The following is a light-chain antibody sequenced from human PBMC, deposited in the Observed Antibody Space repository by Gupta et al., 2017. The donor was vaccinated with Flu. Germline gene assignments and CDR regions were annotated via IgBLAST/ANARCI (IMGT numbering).Light chain of an antibody. J-gene: IGLJ2*01. V-gene: IGLV2-8*01. CDR2: EVT. CDR3: SSYAGSSKCVV. CDR1: NDDVGGYNY. Sequence: QSALTQPPSASGSPGQSVTISCTGTNDDVGGYNYVSWHRQEPGKAPKTLIFEVTKRPSGVPDRFAGSKSGNTASRTVSGLQAEDEADYDGSSYAGSSKCVVFGGGTKLTVL.